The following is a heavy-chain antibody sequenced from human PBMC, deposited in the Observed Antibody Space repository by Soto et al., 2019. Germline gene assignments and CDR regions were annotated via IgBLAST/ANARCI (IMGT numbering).Heavy chain of an antibody. V-gene: IGHV3-23*01. Sequence: PWGSLRLSCVASGITFWSRAMSWFRQSPGEGLEWVSTITDTGGDTKYADSVRGRFTMSRDNSKKTLYLQMNSLRVEDSALYYCARGSTDSYPGSRIFDFWGRGTLVTVSS. CDR2: ITDTGGDT. CDR3: ARGSTDSYPGSRIFDF. J-gene: IGHJ4*02. CDR1: GITFWSRA. D-gene: IGHD3-10*01.